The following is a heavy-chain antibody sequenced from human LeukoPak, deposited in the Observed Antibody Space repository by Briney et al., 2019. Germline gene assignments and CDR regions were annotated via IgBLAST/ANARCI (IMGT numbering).Heavy chain of an antibody. CDR2: IIPIFGTA. CDR3: AILVKPYGSGSLLDDY. V-gene: IGHV1-69*06. D-gene: IGHD3-10*01. Sequence: SVKVSCKASGYTFTGYYMHWVRQAPGQGLEWMGGIIPIFGTANYAQKFQGRVTITADKSTSTAYMELSSLRSEDTAVYYCAILVKPYGSGSLLDDYWGQGTLVTVSS. CDR1: GYTFTGYY. J-gene: IGHJ4*02.